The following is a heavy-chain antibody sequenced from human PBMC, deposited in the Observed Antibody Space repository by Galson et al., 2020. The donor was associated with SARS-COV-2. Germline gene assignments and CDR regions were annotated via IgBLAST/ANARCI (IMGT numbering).Heavy chain of an antibody. CDR1: GGSISSSSYY. D-gene: IGHD3-9*01. Sequence: SETLSLTCTVSGGSISSSSYYWGWIRQPPGKGLEWIGSIYYSGSTYYNPSLKSRVTISVDTSKNQFSLKLSSVTAADTAVYYCARERILRYFDWLLFRGLFDYWGQGTLVTVSS. V-gene: IGHV4-39*02. CDR2: IYYSGST. J-gene: IGHJ4*02. CDR3: ARERILRYFDWLLFRGLFDY.